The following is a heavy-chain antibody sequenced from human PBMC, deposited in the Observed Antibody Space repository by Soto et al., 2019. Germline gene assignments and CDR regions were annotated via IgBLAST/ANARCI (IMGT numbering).Heavy chain of an antibody. D-gene: IGHD5-12*01. CDR2: INPVLDSA. J-gene: IGHJ4*02. V-gene: IGHV1-69*08. CDR3: ARAFAGYRLPFEY. Sequence: QVQLVQSGPEVRRPGSSVKVSCKASGGTFNSYTFSWVRQAPGVGLEWMGRINPVLDSADFAQSFQDRVTITADKSTSTASLEMSSLRSAETAIYYCARAFAGYRLPFEYWGQGTLVTVSS. CDR1: GGTFNSYT.